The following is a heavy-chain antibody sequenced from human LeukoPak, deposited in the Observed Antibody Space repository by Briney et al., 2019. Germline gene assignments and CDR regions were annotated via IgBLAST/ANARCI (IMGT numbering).Heavy chain of an antibody. CDR1: GFTFSSFA. J-gene: IGHJ6*03. Sequence: GGSLRLSCAASGFTFSSFAMNWVRQAPGKGLEWVSGISGSGGSTYYADSVKGRFTVSRDNSENTLYLQMNSLTVDDTAIYYCAKNADRGAYCRGGSCYPYYYYYMDVWGTGTTVTISS. CDR2: ISGSGGST. CDR3: AKNADRGAYCRGGSCYPYYYYYMDV. D-gene: IGHD2-15*01. V-gene: IGHV3-23*01.